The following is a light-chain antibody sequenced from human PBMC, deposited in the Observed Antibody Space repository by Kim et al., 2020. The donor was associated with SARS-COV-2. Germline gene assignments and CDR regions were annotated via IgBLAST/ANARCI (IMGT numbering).Light chain of an antibody. CDR1: NIGSKS. V-gene: IGLV3-21*04. CDR3: QGWDSSSDHSVV. Sequence: SYELTQPPSVSVDPGKTARITCGGNNIGSKSVHWYQQKPGQAPVLVIYYDSDRPSGIPERFSGSNAGNTATLTISRVEAGDEADYYCQGWDSSSDHSVVF. J-gene: IGLJ2*01. CDR2: YDS.